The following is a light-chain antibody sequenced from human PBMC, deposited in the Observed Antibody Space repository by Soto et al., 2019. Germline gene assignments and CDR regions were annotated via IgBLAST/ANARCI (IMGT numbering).Light chain of an antibody. J-gene: IGLJ2*01. CDR3: ISYAGSRTLV. V-gene: IGLV2-14*01. Sequence: QSALTQPASVSGSPGQSITISYTGTNSDVGAYNYVSCYQHHPGKVPNLMIYEVTDRPSGISYRFSGSKSGNTASLTISGLQAEDEADYYCISYAGSRTLVFGGGTKLTVL. CDR1: NSDVGAYNY. CDR2: EVT.